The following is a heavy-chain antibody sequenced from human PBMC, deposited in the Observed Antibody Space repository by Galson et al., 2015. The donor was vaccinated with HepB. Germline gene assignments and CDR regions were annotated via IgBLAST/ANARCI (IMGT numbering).Heavy chain of an antibody. CDR2: IWYDGSNK. CDR3: AREGGYCSSTSCSSGWFDP. J-gene: IGHJ5*02. V-gene: IGHV3-33*01. D-gene: IGHD2-2*01. Sequence: SLRLSCAASGFTFSSYGMHWVRQAPGKGLEWVAVIWYDGSNKYYADSVKGRFTISRDNSKNTLYLQMNSLRAEDTAVYYCAREGGYCSSTSCSSGWFDPWGQGTLVTVSS. CDR1: GFTFSSYG.